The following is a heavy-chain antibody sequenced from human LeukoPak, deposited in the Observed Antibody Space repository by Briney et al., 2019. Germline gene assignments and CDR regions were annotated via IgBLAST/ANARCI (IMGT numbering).Heavy chain of an antibody. CDR3: AKNGYYGSGSYYTREPPPGFGDY. D-gene: IGHD3-10*01. CDR2: IRYDGSNK. CDR1: GFTFSSYG. Sequence: GGSLRLSCAASGFTFSSYGMHWVRQAPGKGLEWVAFIRYDGSNKYYADSVKGRFTISRDNSKNTLYLQMNSLRAEDTAVYYCAKNGYYGSGSYYTREPPPGFGDYWGQGTLVTVSS. V-gene: IGHV3-30*02. J-gene: IGHJ4*02.